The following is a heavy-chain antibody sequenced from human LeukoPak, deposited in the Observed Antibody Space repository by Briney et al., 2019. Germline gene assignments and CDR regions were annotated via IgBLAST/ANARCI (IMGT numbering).Heavy chain of an antibody. J-gene: IGHJ4*02. V-gene: IGHV1-2*02. Sequence: ASVKVSCKASGYAFTGYYPHWVRQAPGQGLEWMGWISPNSDDTNYAQKFRGRVNMTRDTSISTAYMELSRLRSDDTAIYYCARGGFDYWGQGTLVTVSS. CDR3: ARGGFDY. CDR2: ISPNSDDT. CDR1: GYAFTGYY.